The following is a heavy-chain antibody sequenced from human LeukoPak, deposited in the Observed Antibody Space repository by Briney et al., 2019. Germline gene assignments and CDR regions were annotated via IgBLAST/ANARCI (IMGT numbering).Heavy chain of an antibody. CDR3: ARDRYYYDSSGYSSIDY. CDR1: GYSISSGYY. V-gene: IGHV4-38-2*02. CDR2: IYHSGRT. D-gene: IGHD3-22*01. Sequence: SETLSLTCTVSGYSISSGYYWGWIRQPPGKGLEWIGSIYHSGRTFYNPSLKSRVTISVDTSKNQFSLKLTSVTAADTAVYYCARDRYYYDSSGYSSIDYWGQGTLVTVSS. J-gene: IGHJ4*02.